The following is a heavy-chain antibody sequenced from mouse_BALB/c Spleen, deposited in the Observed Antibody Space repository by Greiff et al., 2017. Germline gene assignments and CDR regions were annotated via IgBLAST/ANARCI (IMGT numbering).Heavy chain of an antibody. CDR2: INPGSGGT. CDR1: GYAFTNYL. J-gene: IGHJ3*01. D-gene: IGHD2-2*01. V-gene: IGHV1-54*01. Sequence: QVQLQQSGAELVRPGTSVKVSCKASGYAFTNYLIEWVKQRPGQGLEWIGVINPGSGGTNYNEKFKGKATLTADKSSSTAYMQLSSLTSDDSAVYYCARSGYGYDFFAYWGQGTLVTVSA. CDR3: ARSGYGYDFFAY.